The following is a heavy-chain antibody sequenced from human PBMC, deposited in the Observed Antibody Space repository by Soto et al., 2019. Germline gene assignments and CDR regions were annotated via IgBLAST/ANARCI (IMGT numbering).Heavy chain of an antibody. CDR2: IDPSDSYT. Sequence: PGESLKISCKGSGYSFTSYWISWVRQMPGKGLEWMGRIDPSDSYTNYSPSFQGHVTISADKSISTAYLQWSSLKASDTTMYYCARLDSSWIVPPVWGRGTTVSVSS. D-gene: IGHD6-13*01. CDR3: ARLDSSWIVPPV. CDR1: GYSFTSYW. V-gene: IGHV5-10-1*01. J-gene: IGHJ6*02.